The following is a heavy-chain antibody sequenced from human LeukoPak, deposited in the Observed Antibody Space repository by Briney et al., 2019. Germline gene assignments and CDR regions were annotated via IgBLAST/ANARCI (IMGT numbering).Heavy chain of an antibody. V-gene: IGHV4-4*07. CDR3: ARGVTTSRFLDY. Sequence: PSETLSLTCSVSGGSISNYYWSWLRQPAGKGLEWIGRIYISGTTNYNPSLKSRVTMSVDTSKNQLSLKLSSVTAADTAVYYCARGVTTSRFLDYWGQGALVTVSS. CDR1: GGSISNYY. J-gene: IGHJ4*02. CDR2: IYISGTT. D-gene: IGHD4-11*01.